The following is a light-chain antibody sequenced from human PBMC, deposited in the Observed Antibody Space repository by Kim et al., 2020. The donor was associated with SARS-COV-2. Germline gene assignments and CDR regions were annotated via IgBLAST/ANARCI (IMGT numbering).Light chain of an antibody. V-gene: IGKV1-39*01. CDR1: QSSSSY. J-gene: IGKJ1*01. CDR3: QQSYSTPWT. CDR2: AAS. Sequence: ASVGDIVTITCRASQSSSSYLNWYQQKPGKAPKLLIYAASSLQSGVPSRFSGSGSGTDFTLTISSLQPEDFANYYCQQSYSTPWTFGQGTKVDIK.